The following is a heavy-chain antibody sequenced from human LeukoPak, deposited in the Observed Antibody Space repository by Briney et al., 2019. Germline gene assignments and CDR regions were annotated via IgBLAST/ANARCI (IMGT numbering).Heavy chain of an antibody. CDR1: GDSISSSNYY. CDR2: IYSSGST. D-gene: IGHD2-21*02. Sequence: SETLSLTCTVSGDSISSSNYYWVWIRQPPGKGLEWIGSIYSSGSTFYNPSLKSRVTISVDTSKNQFSLRLSSVTAADTAMYFCARTPTYCGGDCYYFDPWGQGTLVTVSS. CDR3: ARTPTYCGGDCYYFDP. J-gene: IGHJ5*02. V-gene: IGHV4-39*07.